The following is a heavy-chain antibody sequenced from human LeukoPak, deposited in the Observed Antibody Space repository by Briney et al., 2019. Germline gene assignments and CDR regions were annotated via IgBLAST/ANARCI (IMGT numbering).Heavy chain of an antibody. V-gene: IGHV4-38-2*02. CDR1: GYSISSGYY. Sequence: SETLSLTCTVSGYSISSGYYWGWIRQPPGKGLELSGSIYHSGSTYYNPSLKSRVTTSVDTSKHQFSLKLSSVTAADTAVYYCARDRIIWRDWFDPWGQGTLVTVSS. J-gene: IGHJ5*02. CDR2: IYHSGST. CDR3: ARDRIIWRDWFDP. D-gene: IGHD3-16*01.